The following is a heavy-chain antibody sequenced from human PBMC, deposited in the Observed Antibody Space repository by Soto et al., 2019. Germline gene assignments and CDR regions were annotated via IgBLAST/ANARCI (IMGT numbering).Heavy chain of an antibody. J-gene: IGHJ4*02. CDR2: ISAYNDNT. D-gene: IGHD2-2*02. Sequence: VASVKVSCKASGYTFTSYGITWVRQTPGQGLEWMGWISAYNDNTNYAQKFQGRVTMTTDTSTSTTYMELRSLRSDDTALYYCARTLMGCSSTTCYTNYFDYWGQGTLVTVSS. CDR1: GYTFTSYG. CDR3: ARTLMGCSSTTCYTNYFDY. V-gene: IGHV1-18*04.